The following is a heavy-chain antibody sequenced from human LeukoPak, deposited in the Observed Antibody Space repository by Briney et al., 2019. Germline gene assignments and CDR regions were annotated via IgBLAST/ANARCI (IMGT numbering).Heavy chain of an antibody. CDR1: GFTFDDYA. V-gene: IGHV3-23*01. CDR3: AKDDAWLQFGE. CDR2: ISPRGDIT. J-gene: IGHJ4*02. D-gene: IGHD3-10*01. Sequence: GGSLRLPCAASGFTFDDYAMNWVRQAPGKGLEWVSGISPRGDITYYADSVKGRFTVSRDNFKNTLYLEVISLTAEDTAVYYCAKDDAWLQFGEWSQGTLVTVSS.